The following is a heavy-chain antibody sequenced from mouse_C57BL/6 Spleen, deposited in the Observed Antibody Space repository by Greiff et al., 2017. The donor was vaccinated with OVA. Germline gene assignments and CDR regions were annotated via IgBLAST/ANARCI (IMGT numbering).Heavy chain of an antibody. CDR1: GFTFSDYG. CDR3: AKLRDWYFDV. D-gene: IGHD1-1*01. J-gene: IGHJ1*03. V-gene: IGHV5-17*01. CDR2: ISSGSSTI. Sequence: EVNLVESGGGLVKPGGSLKLSCAASGFTFSDYGMHWVRQAPEKGLEWVAYISSGSSTIYYADTVKGRFTISRDNAKNTLFLQMTSLRSEDTAMYYCAKLRDWYFDVWGTGTTVTVSS.